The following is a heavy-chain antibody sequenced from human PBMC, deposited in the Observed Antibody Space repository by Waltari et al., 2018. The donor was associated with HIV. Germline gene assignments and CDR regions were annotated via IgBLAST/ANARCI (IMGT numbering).Heavy chain of an antibody. J-gene: IGHJ3*01. V-gene: IGHV5-51*03. D-gene: IGHD3-10*01. CDR3: ARLKAGADNAFDL. Sequence: EMQLVQSGTEMSRPGESLKISCRASEYSFARYWVGWVRQKTGQGMEWMGIIYPGDSYTMYSPSFQGQVTVSVDKSLDTAYLQWGSLRSSDTAMYYCARLKAGADNAFDLWGRGTMVIVSS. CDR1: EYSFARYW. CDR2: IYPGDSYT.